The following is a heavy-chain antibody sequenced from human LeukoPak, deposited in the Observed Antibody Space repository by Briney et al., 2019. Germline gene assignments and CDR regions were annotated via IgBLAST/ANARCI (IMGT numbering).Heavy chain of an antibody. CDR3: ARDGGYCSSTSCYIFDY. CDR2: INPNSGGT. V-gene: IGHV1-2*02. J-gene: IGHJ4*02. CDR1: GYTFTGYY. D-gene: IGHD2-2*02. Sequence: AASVKVSCKASGYTFTGYYMHWVRQAPGQGLEWMGWINPNSGGTNYAQKFQGRVTMTRDTSISTAYMELSRLRSDDTAVYYCARDGGYCSSTSCYIFDYWGQGTLVTVSS.